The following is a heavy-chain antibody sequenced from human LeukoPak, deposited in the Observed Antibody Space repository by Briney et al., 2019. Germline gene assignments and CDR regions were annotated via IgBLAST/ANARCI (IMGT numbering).Heavy chain of an antibody. J-gene: IGHJ6*02. CDR3: ARDPEYSSGGYYYGMDV. Sequence: GGSLRLSCAASGFTFSSYAMSWVRQAPGKGLEWVSSISSSSSYIYYADSVKGRFTISRDNAKNSLYLQMNSLRAEDTAVYYCARDPEYSSGGYYYGMDVWGQGTTVTVSS. V-gene: IGHV3-21*01. D-gene: IGHD6-19*01. CDR1: GFTFSSYA. CDR2: ISSSSSYI.